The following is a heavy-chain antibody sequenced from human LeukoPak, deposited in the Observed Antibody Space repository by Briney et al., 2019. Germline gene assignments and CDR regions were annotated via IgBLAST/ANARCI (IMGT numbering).Heavy chain of an antibody. J-gene: IGHJ4*02. CDR3: ARGSVVVAAIDY. D-gene: IGHD2-15*01. V-gene: IGHV4-30-2*01. CDR1: GGSISSGGYS. Sequence: SETLSLTCAVSGGSISSGGYSWSWIRQPPGKGLEWIGYIYHSGSTYYNPSLKSRVTISVDRSKNQFSLKLSSVTAADTAVYYCARGSVVVAAIDYWGQGTLVTVSS. CDR2: IYHSGST.